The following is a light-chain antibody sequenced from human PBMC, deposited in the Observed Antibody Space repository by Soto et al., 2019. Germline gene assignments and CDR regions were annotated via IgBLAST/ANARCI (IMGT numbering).Light chain of an antibody. CDR3: QQLFMYPPT. CDR2: RTS. CDR1: QSISSN. J-gene: IGKJ3*01. Sequence: EIVMTQSPATLSVSPGERATLSCRASQSISSNLAWYQQKPGQAPRLLMFRTSSRATGFPARFSGSGSGTEFNLTISSLQSEDFGVYYCQQLFMYPPTFGPGTKVDIK. V-gene: IGKV3-15*01.